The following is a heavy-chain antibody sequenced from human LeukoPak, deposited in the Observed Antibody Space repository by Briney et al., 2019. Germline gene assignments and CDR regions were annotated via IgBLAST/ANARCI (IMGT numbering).Heavy chain of an antibody. CDR1: GYDFTTYW. J-gene: IGHJ5*02. CDR2: IWPGDSDT. D-gene: IGHD1-26*01. V-gene: IGHV5-51*01. CDR3: ARRGRGDWFDP. Sequence: GESLKISCKISGYDFTTYWIGWVRQMPGKGLECMGIIWPGDSDTRYSPSFQGQVTISADKTISTVYLRWSSLKVSDTAIYYCARRGRGDWFDPWGQGTLVTVSS.